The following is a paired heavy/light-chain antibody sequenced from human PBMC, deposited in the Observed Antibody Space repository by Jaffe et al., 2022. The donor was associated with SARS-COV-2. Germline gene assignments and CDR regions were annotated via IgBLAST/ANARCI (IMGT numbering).Heavy chain of an antibody. CDR1: GFTFRNYG. Sequence: EVQLLESGGGLVQPGGSLRLSCAASGFTFRNYGMNWVRQAPGKGLEWVSDISGNAGSTFYADSVKGRFTISRDNSKNTLHLQMNSLRAEDAATYYCAMGVGMSVWGPGTTVTVSS. J-gene: IGHJ6*02. V-gene: IGHV3-23*01. D-gene: IGHD3-16*01. CDR2: ISGNAGST. CDR3: AMGVGMSV.
Light chain of an antibody. Sequence: DVQMTQSPSSLSASVGDRVTITCRASQGVSNYLAWFQQKPGKAPKSLIYDASSLQSGVPSKFSGSGSGTDFTLTISSLQPEDFATYFCQQYKTYPFTFGPGTKVDIK. CDR1: QGVSNY. V-gene: IGKV1-16*02. CDR2: DAS. CDR3: QQYKTYPFT. J-gene: IGKJ3*01.